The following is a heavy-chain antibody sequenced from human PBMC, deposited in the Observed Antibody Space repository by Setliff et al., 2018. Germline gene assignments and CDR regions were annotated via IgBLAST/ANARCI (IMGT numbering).Heavy chain of an antibody. J-gene: IGHJ6*02. CDR2: IIPIFGTA. D-gene: IGHD3-3*01. V-gene: IGHV1-69*13. CDR1: GGTFSSYA. Sequence: SVKVSCKASGGTFSSYAISWVRQAPGQGLEWMGGIIPIFGTANYAQKFQGRVTITADESTSTAYMELSSLRSEDTAVYYCAREDGTYYNFWSGYSTTPYYGMDVWGQGITVTVSS. CDR3: AREDGTYYNFWSGYSTTPYYGMDV.